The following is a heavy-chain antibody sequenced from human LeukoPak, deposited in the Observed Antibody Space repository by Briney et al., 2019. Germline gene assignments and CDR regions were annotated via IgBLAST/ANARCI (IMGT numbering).Heavy chain of an antibody. J-gene: IGHJ4*02. V-gene: IGHV1-18*01. CDR1: GCTFTSYG. CDR3: ARVTGSGSYYKRLDY. CDR2: ISAYNGNT. D-gene: IGHD3-10*01. Sequence: GASVKVSCKASGCTFTSYGISWVRQAPGQGLEWMGWISAYNGNTNYAQKLQGRVTMTTDTSTSTAYMELRSLRSDDTAVYYCARVTGSGSYYKRLDYWGQGTLVTVSS.